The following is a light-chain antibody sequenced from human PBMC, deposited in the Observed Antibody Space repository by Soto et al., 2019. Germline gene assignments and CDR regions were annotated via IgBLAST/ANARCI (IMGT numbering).Light chain of an antibody. J-gene: IGKJ1*01. V-gene: IGKV3-20*01. Sequence: EIVMTQSPGTLSLSQGETATLSCRASQSVSSNYVAWFHQKPGQAPRLLIYGASSRATGVPDRFSASGSETDFTLTITRLEPEDFAMYYCQQYSSSRTFGQGTKVDIK. CDR2: GAS. CDR3: QQYSSSRT. CDR1: QSVSSNY.